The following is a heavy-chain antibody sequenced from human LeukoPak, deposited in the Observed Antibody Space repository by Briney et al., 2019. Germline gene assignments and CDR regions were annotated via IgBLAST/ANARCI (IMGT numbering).Heavy chain of an antibody. Sequence: GASVKVSCKASGYTFTSYYMHWVRQAPGQGLEWMGIINPSGGSTSYAQKFQGRVTMTEDTSTDTAYMELSSLRSEDTAVYYCATDSNWNYWYFDLWGRGTLVTVSS. CDR3: ATDSNWNYWYFDL. CDR2: INPSGGST. V-gene: IGHV1-46*01. CDR1: GYTFTSYY. J-gene: IGHJ2*01. D-gene: IGHD1-20*01.